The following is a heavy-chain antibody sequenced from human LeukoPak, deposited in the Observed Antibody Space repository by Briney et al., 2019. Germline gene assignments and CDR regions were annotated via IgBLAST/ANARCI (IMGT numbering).Heavy chain of an antibody. D-gene: IGHD6-13*01. Sequence: GGSLRLSCAASGFTFSSYSMNWVRQAPGKGLEWVSSISGSSSYIYYADSVKGRFTISRDNAKNSLYLQMNSLRAEDTAVYYCARDGHIGIAAAAFDYWGQGTLVTVSS. CDR2: ISGSSSYI. J-gene: IGHJ4*02. V-gene: IGHV3-21*01. CDR1: GFTFSSYS. CDR3: ARDGHIGIAAAAFDY.